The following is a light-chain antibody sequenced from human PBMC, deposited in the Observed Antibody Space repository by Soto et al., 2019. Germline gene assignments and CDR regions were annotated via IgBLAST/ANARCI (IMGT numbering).Light chain of an antibody. CDR3: SSFTSTSTGVV. V-gene: IGLV2-14*01. CDR2: DVS. Sequence: QSALTEPASVSGSPGQSITISCTGTSSDVGGYNFVSWYQQHPGKAPKLMIYDVSNRPSGVSNRFSGSKSGNTASLSISGLQAEDEADYYGSSFTSTSTGVVFGGGTKVTVL. CDR1: SSDVGGYNF. J-gene: IGLJ2*01.